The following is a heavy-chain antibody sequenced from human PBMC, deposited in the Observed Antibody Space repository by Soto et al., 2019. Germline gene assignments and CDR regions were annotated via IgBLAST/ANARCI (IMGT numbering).Heavy chain of an antibody. V-gene: IGHV4-39*01. Sequence: SETLSLTCTVSGGSISSSSYYWGWIRQPPGKGLEWIGSIYYSGSTYYNPSLKSRVTISVDTSKNQFSLKLSSVTAADTAVYYCARWGHNWNPGDAFDIWGQGTMVTVSS. CDR2: IYYSGST. D-gene: IGHD1-20*01. J-gene: IGHJ3*02. CDR1: GGSISSSSYY. CDR3: ARWGHNWNPGDAFDI.